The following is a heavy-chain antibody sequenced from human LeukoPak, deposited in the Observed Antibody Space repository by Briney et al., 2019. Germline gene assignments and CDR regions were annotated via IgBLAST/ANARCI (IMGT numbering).Heavy chain of an antibody. J-gene: IGHJ4*02. D-gene: IGHD1-26*01. V-gene: IGHV3-9*03. Sequence: GGSLRLSCAASGFTFDDYAMHWVRQAPGKGLEWVSGISWNSGSIGYADSVKGRFTISRDNAKNSLYLQMNSLRAEDMALYYCAIDASGSYGHFDYWGQGTLVTVSS. CDR3: AIDASGSYGHFDY. CDR1: GFTFDDYA. CDR2: ISWNSGSI.